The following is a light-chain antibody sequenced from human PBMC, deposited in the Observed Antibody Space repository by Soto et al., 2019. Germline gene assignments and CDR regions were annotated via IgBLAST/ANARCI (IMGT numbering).Light chain of an antibody. V-gene: IGKV1-8*01. CDR2: AAS. CDR1: QGISSY. J-gene: IGKJ2*01. Sequence: AIRMTQSPSSFSASTGDRVTITCRASQGISSYLAWYQQKPGKAPKLLIYAASTLQSGVPSRFSGSGSGTDFTLTISCLQSEDFATYYCQQYYQMYTFGQGTKLEIK. CDR3: QQYYQMYT.